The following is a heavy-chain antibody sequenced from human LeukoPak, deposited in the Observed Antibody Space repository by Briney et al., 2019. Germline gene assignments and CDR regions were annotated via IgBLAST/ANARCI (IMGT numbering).Heavy chain of an antibody. Sequence: GGSLRLSCAASGFTFSDYYMSWIRQAPGKGLEWASYISSGGSSKYYADSVKGRFTISRDNAKNSLYLQMNGLRAEDTAVYYCARVGRAMTAAGFGAFDIWGQGTMVTVSS. CDR1: GFTFSDYY. J-gene: IGHJ3*02. CDR3: ARVGRAMTAAGFGAFDI. D-gene: IGHD6-13*01. CDR2: ISSGGSSK. V-gene: IGHV3-11*01.